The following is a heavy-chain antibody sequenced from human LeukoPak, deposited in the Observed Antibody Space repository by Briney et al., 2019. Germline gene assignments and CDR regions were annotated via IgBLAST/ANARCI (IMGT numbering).Heavy chain of an antibody. V-gene: IGHV3-21*01. Sequence: GGSLRLSCAASGFKFSSYSMNWVRQAPGKGLEWVSSISSSSSYIYYADSVKGRFTISRDNAKNSLYVQMNSLRAEDTAVYYCARDLREGDNWFDPWGQGTLVTVSS. CDR1: GFKFSSYS. CDR3: ARDLREGDNWFDP. D-gene: IGHD5-24*01. CDR2: ISSSSSYI. J-gene: IGHJ5*02.